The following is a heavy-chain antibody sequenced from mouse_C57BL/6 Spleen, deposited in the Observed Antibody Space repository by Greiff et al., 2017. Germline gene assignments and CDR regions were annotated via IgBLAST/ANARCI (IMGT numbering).Heavy chain of an antibody. Sequence: QVQLQQPGAELVRPGSSVKLSCKASGYTFTSYWMHWVKQRPIQGLEWIGNIDPSDSETHTNQKFKDKATLTVDKSSSKGYMQLSSLTSEDSAVDYCARVGGYDYDGGFAYWGQGTLVTVSA. D-gene: IGHD2-4*01. CDR2: IDPSDSET. V-gene: IGHV1-52*01. CDR1: GYTFTSYW. CDR3: ARVGGYDYDGGFAY. J-gene: IGHJ3*01.